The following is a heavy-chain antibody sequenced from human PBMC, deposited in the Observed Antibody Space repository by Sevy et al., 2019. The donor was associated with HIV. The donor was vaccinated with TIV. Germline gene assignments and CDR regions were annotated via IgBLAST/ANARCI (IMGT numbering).Heavy chain of an antibody. D-gene: IGHD3-10*01. Sequence: GGSLRLSCAASGFTFSRYGMHWVRQAPGKGLEWVAFIRYDGSTKYYAESVKGRFIISSDNFKDTLCLQMNSLRGDDTSLYYCAKGLGMVQGALLSDDVWGQGTMVTVSS. CDR2: IRYDGSTK. V-gene: IGHV3-30*02. J-gene: IGHJ3*01. CDR1: GFTFSRYG. CDR3: AKGLGMVQGALLSDDV.